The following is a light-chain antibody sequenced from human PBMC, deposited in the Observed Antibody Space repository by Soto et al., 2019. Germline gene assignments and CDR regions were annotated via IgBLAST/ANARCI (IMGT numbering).Light chain of an antibody. CDR1: SSDVGGYNY. V-gene: IGLV2-14*01. Sequence: QSALTQPASVSGSPGQSITISCTGTSSDVGGYNYVSWYQQPPGKAPKLMIYDVSNRPSGVSNRFSGSKSGNTASLTISGLQAEDEADYYCSSYTRSSAYVFGTGTKLTVL. J-gene: IGLJ1*01. CDR2: DVS. CDR3: SSYTRSSAYV.